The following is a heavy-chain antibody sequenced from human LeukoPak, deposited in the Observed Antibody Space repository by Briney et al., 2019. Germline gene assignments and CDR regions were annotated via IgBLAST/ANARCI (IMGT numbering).Heavy chain of an antibody. Sequence: GESLKISCKGSGYSFTSYWIGWVRQMPGKGLEWMGSIYPGDSDTRYSPSFQGQVTISVDKSISTAYLQWSSLKASDTAMYYCARQRSTAYYDSSGLPYDAFDIWGQGTMVTVSS. V-gene: IGHV5-51*01. CDR1: GYSFTSYW. CDR3: ARQRSTAYYDSSGLPYDAFDI. J-gene: IGHJ3*02. D-gene: IGHD3-22*01. CDR2: IYPGDSDT.